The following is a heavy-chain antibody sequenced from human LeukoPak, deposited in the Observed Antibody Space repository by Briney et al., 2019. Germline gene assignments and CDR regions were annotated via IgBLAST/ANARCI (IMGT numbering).Heavy chain of an antibody. D-gene: IGHD1-26*01. J-gene: IGHJ4*02. CDR1: GFTFSSYG. V-gene: IGHV3-33*08. CDR3: ASMWEGGY. Sequence: PGRSLRLSCATSGFTFSSYGMHWVRQVPGKGLEWVTVISHDAKSTYHVDSVKGRFTISRDNSKNTLYLQMNGLRDEDAAAYFCASMWEGGYWGQGTLVTVSS. CDR2: ISHDAKST.